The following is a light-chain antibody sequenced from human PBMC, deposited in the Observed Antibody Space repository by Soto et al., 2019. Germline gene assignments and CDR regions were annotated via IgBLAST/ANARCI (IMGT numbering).Light chain of an antibody. CDR3: AAWDDSLNGYV. Sequence: QSVLTQPPSVSEAPRRRVTISRSGSSSNIGNNAVNWYQQLPGKAPKLLIYYDDLLPSGVSDRFSASKSGTSASLAISGLQSEDEADYHCAAWDDSLNGYVFGTGTKVTVL. CDR1: SSNIGNNA. CDR2: YDD. J-gene: IGLJ1*01. V-gene: IGLV1-36*01.